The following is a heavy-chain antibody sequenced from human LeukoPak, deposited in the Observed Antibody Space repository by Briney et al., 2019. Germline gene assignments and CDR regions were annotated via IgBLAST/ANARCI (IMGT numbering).Heavy chain of an antibody. CDR3: AREDFFTPHP. V-gene: IGHV3-48*03. CDR1: GFTFSSYE. CDR2: ISSSGSTI. Sequence: PGGSLRLSCAASGFTFSSYEMNWVRQAPGKGLEWVSYISSSGSTIYYADSVKGRFTISRDNAKNSLYLQMDSLRAEDTAVYFCAREDFFTPHPWGQGTLVTVSS. D-gene: IGHD3/OR15-3a*01. J-gene: IGHJ5*02.